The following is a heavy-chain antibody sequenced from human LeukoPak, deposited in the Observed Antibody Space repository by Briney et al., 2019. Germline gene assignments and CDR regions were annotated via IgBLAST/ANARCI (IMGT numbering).Heavy chain of an antibody. Sequence: GGSLRLSCAASGFTFSSYGMHWVRQAPGKGLEWVAFIRYDGSNKYYADSVKGRFTISRDNAKNSLYLQMNSLRAEDTAVYYCARYIYSSGWCFDYWGQGTLVTVSS. CDR1: GFTFSSYG. CDR3: ARYIYSSGWCFDY. J-gene: IGHJ4*02. D-gene: IGHD6-19*01. CDR2: IRYDGSNK. V-gene: IGHV3-30*02.